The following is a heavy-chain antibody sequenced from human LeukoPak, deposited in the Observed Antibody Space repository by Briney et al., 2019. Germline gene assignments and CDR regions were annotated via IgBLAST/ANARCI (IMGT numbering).Heavy chain of an antibody. J-gene: IGHJ4*02. CDR2: INTKTGNP. CDR3: ARVFGTTIFGIVSKYGNDY. Sequence: ASVKVSCKASGFTFTAYHMHWVRQAPGQGLEWMGWINTKTGNPTYAQDFRGRFVFSLDTSGSTAYLQISSLKAEDTAVYYCARVFGTTIFGIVSKYGNDYWGQGTLVTVSS. V-gene: IGHV7-4-1*02. D-gene: IGHD3-3*01. CDR1: GFTFTAYH.